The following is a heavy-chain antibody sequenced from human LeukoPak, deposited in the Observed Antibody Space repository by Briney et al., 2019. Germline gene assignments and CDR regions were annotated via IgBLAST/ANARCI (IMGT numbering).Heavy chain of an antibody. D-gene: IGHD3-3*01. Sequence: GASVKVSCKASGYTFTDYYMHWVRQAPGQGLEWMGWINPKSGGTNYAQKFQGRVTMTRDTSISTAYMELSRLRSDDTAVYYCSRAKYDFWSGYYYYYYMDVWGKGTTVTVSS. CDR2: INPKSGGT. CDR1: GYTFTDYY. V-gene: IGHV1-2*02. CDR3: SRAKYDFWSGYYYYYYMDV. J-gene: IGHJ6*03.